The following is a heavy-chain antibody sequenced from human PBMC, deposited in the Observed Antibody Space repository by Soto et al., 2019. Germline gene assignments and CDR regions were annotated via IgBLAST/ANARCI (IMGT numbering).Heavy chain of an antibody. CDR2: IKGDEYTM. J-gene: IGHJ4*02. D-gene: IGHD3-10*01. CDR3: ARCGLGSYLLAS. Sequence: EVQLVESGGGLVQPGRSLRLSCAASGFSFSSYWIHWVRQPPGKGLEWVSRIKGDEYTMDYADSVRGRFTISRDNAKNTVYLQMNSLRVEATAVYYCARCGLGSYLLASWGQGTLGTVSS. V-gene: IGHV3-74*01. CDR1: GFSFSSYW.